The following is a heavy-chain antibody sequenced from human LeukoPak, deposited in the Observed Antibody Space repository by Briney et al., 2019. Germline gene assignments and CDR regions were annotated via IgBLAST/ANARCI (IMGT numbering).Heavy chain of an antibody. CDR3: ARHMRYCSSTSCYGNFCFDY. V-gene: IGHV4-34*01. Sequence: SETLSLTCAVSGGSFSGYYWNWIRQPPGKGLEWVGEINHNGSTNYNPSLKSRVTISVDTSKNQFSLELSSVTAADTAVYYCARHMRYCSSTSCYGNFCFDYWGQGTLVSVSS. CDR1: GGSFSGYY. CDR2: INHNGST. D-gene: IGHD2-2*01. J-gene: IGHJ4*02.